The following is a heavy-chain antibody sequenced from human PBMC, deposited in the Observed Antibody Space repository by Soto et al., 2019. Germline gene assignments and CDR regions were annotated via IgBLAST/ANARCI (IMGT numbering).Heavy chain of an antibody. J-gene: IGHJ4*02. V-gene: IGHV1-69*02. D-gene: IGHD2-2*01. CDR3: HEGYCSTTSCRHDY. Sequence: QVQLVQSGAEVKKPGSSVKVSCKASGGTFSSYTISWVRQAPGQGLEWMGRIIPILGIANYAQKFQGRVTLTADKSTSTAYMELSSMRSEDTAVYYCHEGYCSTTSCRHDYWGQGTLVTVSS. CDR2: IIPILGIA. CDR1: GGTFSSYT.